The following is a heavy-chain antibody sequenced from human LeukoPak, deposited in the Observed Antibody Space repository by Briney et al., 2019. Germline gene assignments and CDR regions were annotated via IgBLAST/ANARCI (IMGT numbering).Heavy chain of an antibody. CDR1: GFTFSSYG. V-gene: IGHV3-30*03. D-gene: IGHD1/OR15-1a*01. CDR3: ARDQNINWFDP. CDR2: ISYDGSNK. Sequence: PGRSLRLSCAASGFTFSSYGMHWVRQAPGKGLERVAVISYDGSNKYYADSVKGRFTISRDNSKNTLYLQMNSLRAEDTAVYYCARDQNINWFDPWGQGTLVTVSS. J-gene: IGHJ5*02.